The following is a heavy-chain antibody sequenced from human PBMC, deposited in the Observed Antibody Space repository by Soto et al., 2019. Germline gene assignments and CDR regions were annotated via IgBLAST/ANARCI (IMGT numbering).Heavy chain of an antibody. CDR3: ARGPLSHYYYGMDV. V-gene: IGHV4-59*01. CDR2: IYYSGST. Sequence: ETLSLTCTVSGGSISSYYWSWIRQPPGKGLEWIGYIYYSGSTNYNPSLKSRVTISVDTSKNQFSLKLSSVTAADTAVYYCARGPLSHYYYGMDVWGQGTTVTVSS. CDR1: GGSISSYY. J-gene: IGHJ6*02.